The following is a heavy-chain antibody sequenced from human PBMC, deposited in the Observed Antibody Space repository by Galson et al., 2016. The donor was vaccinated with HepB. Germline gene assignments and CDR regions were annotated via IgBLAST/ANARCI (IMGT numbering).Heavy chain of an antibody. CDR3: APEDPDIVLVVAANGMGV. CDR1: GFRLSSYA. V-gene: IGHV3-23*01. D-gene: IGHD2-15*01. Sequence: SLRLSCAASGFRLSSYAMSWVRQAPGKGLEWVSAISGASGVTYYADSARGRFTISRDNSKNTLYLQMNSLRAEDTAIYYCAPEDPDIVLVVAANGMGVWGLGTTVTVSS. J-gene: IGHJ6*02. CDR2: ISGASGVT.